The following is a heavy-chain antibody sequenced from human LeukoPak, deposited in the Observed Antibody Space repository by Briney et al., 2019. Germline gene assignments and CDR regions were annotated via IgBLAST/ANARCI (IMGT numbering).Heavy chain of an antibody. CDR2: INTNTGNP. CDR3: ARVRSSWYYYYYGMDV. D-gene: IGHD6-13*01. Sequence: ASVKVSCKASGYTFTSYAMNWVRQAPGQGLEGMGWINTNTGNPTYAQGFTGRFVFSLDTSVSTAYLQISSLKAEDTAVYYCARVRSSWYYYYYGMDVWGQGTTVTVSS. V-gene: IGHV7-4-1*02. J-gene: IGHJ6*02. CDR1: GYTFTSYA.